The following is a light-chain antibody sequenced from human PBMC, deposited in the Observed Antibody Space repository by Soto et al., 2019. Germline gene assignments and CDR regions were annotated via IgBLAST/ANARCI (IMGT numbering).Light chain of an antibody. CDR3: QQRSNWPWT. Sequence: ETVLTQSPGSLSLSLGDRATLSCRASQTVSNSYLAWYQQKPGQAPRLLIYGASSRATGIPDRFSGSGSGTDFTLTINRLEPEDFAVYYCQQRSNWPWTFGQGTKVDIK. CDR2: GAS. J-gene: IGKJ1*01. V-gene: IGKV3D-20*02. CDR1: QTVSNSY.